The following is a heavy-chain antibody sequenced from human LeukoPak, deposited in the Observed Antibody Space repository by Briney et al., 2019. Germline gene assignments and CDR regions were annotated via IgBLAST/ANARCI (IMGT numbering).Heavy chain of an antibody. CDR3: ARDRNIRYFDC. CDR1: GFTFSHAW. J-gene: IGHJ4*02. V-gene: IGHV3-15*01. CDR2: IKIKIDGGTT. D-gene: IGHD1-14*01. Sequence: GGSLRLSCAASGFTFSHAWMTWVRQAPGKGLEWVGRIKIKIDGGTTVYAAPVKGRFTISRDDSKNTMYLQMNSLRAEDTAVYYCARDRNIRYFDCWGQGTLVTVSS.